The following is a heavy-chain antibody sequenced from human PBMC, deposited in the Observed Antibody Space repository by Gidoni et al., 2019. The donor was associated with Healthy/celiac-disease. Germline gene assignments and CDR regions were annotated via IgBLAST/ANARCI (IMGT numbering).Heavy chain of an antibody. CDR1: GFTFSGYA. J-gene: IGHJ6*03. CDR3: TIFGVVIISPMDV. CDR2: IRSKANSYAT. Sequence: EVQLVESGGGLVQPGGALKLPCAASGFTFSGYALHWVRQAPGKGREVVGRIRSKANSYATAYAASVKGRFTISRDDSKNTAYLQMNSLKTEDTAVYYCTIFGVVIISPMDVWGKGTTVTVSS. V-gene: IGHV3-73*01. D-gene: IGHD3-3*01.